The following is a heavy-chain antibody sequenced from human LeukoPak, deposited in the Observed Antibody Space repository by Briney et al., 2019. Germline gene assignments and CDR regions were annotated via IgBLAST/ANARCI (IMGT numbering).Heavy chain of an antibody. CDR1: GFTFSQSW. Sequence: GGSLRLSCAASGFTFSQSWMWWVRQSPGKGLEWVAKIKEDGSQKYYVNSVEGRFTISRDNAKNSLYLQMNTLRAEGTAVYYCARDRAYSSFDIWGQGTMVTVSS. D-gene: IGHD4-11*01. V-gene: IGHV3-7*03. CDR2: IKEDGSQK. J-gene: IGHJ3*02. CDR3: ARDRAYSSFDI.